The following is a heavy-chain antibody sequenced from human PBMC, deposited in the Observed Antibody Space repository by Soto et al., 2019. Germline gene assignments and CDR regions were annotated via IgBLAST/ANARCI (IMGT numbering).Heavy chain of an antibody. CDR3: ARGGRGAGDAFDI. CDR1: GFTFSSYS. D-gene: IGHD3-10*01. CDR2: ISSSSSYI. Sequence: EVQLVESGGGLVKPGGSLRLSCAASGFTFSSYSMNWVRQAPGKGLEWVSSISSSSSYIYYADSVKGRFTISRDNAKNSLYLQMNSLRAEDTAVYYCARGGRGAGDAFDIWGQGTMVTVS. V-gene: IGHV3-21*01. J-gene: IGHJ3*02.